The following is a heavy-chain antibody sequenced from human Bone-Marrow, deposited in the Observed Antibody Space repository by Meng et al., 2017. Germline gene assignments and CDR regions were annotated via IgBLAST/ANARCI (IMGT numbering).Heavy chain of an antibody. Sequence: GSLRLSCTVSGYSISSGYYWGWIRQPPGKGLEWIGSIYHSGSTYYNPSLKSRVTISVDTSKTQFNLKLSSVTAADTAVYYCARGRDYGGTPGGAVGFDYWGQGTLVTVSS. CDR3: ARGRDYGGTPGGAVGFDY. D-gene: IGHD4-23*01. V-gene: IGHV4-38-2*02. CDR2: IYHSGST. J-gene: IGHJ4*02. CDR1: GYSISSGYY.